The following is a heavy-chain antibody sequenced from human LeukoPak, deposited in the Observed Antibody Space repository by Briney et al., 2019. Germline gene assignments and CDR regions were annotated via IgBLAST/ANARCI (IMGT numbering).Heavy chain of an antibody. V-gene: IGHV4-34*01. CDR3: ARPPYSSGLGGNWFDP. CDR1: GGSISSYY. J-gene: IGHJ5*02. Sequence: SETLSLTCTVSGGSISSYYWTWIRQPPGKGLEWIGEINHSGSTNYNPSLKSRVTISVDTSKNQFSLKLSSVTAADTAVYYCARPPYSSGLGGNWFDPWGQGTLVTVSS. CDR2: INHSGST. D-gene: IGHD6-19*01.